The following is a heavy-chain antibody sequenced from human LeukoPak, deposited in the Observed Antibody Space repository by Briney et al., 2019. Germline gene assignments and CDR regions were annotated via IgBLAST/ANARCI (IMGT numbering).Heavy chain of an antibody. Sequence: GGSLRLSCAASGFTFSSYAMYWVRQAPGKGLEWVAFISYDGDIIYYADTVKGRFTISRDNSKNTLYLQMNSLRAEDTAVYFCARDPYYESSGYYSRGLRISYYYMDVWGKGTTVTVSS. D-gene: IGHD3-22*01. CDR2: ISYDGDII. V-gene: IGHV3-30-3*01. J-gene: IGHJ6*03. CDR1: GFTFSSYA. CDR3: ARDPYYESSGYYSRGLRISYYYMDV.